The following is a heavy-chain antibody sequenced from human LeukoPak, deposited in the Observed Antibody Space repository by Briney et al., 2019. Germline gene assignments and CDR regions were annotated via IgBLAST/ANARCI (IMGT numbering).Heavy chain of an antibody. D-gene: IGHD3-10*01. CDR2: ISGSSGNT. J-gene: IGHJ4*02. CDR1: GFTFSSYA. CDR3: AKGTMGRGFGY. Sequence: PGGSLRLSCAASGFTFSSYAMNWVRQAPGKGLEWVSAISGSSGNTYYADSVKGRFTISRDNSKNTLYLQMNSLRAEDTAVYYCAKGTMGRGFGYWGQGTLVTVSS. V-gene: IGHV3-23*01.